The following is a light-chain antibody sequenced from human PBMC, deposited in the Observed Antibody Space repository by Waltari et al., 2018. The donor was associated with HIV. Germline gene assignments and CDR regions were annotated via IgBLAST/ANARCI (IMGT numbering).Light chain of an antibody. CDR3: QVWDSSSDHRGV. CDR2: DDS. J-gene: IGLJ1*01. CDR1: NIGSKS. Sequence: SYVLTQPPSVSVAPGQTTRITCGGNNIGSKSGHWYQQKPGQAPVLVVYDDSDRPSGIPGRFSGSNSGNTATLTISRVEAGDEADYYCQVWDSSSDHRGVFGTGTKVTVL. V-gene: IGLV3-21*02.